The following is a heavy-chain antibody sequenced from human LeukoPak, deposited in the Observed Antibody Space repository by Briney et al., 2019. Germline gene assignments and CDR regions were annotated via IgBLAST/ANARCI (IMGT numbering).Heavy chain of an antibody. D-gene: IGHD2-2*02. CDR1: GFTFSSYV. Sequence: GGSLRLSGAASGFTFSSYVMNWVRQAPGKGLDWVSYISSSGSSIYYADSVKGRFTISRDNAKNSLSLQMNSLRVEDTAVYYCARDHNGPYTFDYWGQGTLVTVSS. CDR2: ISSSGSSI. V-gene: IGHV3-48*03. J-gene: IGHJ4*02. CDR3: ARDHNGPYTFDY.